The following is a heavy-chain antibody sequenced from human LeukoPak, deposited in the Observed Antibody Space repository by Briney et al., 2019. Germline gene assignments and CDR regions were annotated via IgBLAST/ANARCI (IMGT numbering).Heavy chain of an antibody. J-gene: IGHJ4*02. V-gene: IGHV3-23*01. D-gene: IGHD3-22*01. CDR1: GFTFSSYA. CDR3: AKAPQGMIVPVLFDY. CDR2: ISGSGGST. Sequence: GGSLGLSCAASGFTFSSYAMSWVRQAPGKGLEWVSAISGSGGSTYYADSVKGRFTISRDNSKNTLYLQMDSLRAEDTAVYYCAKAPQGMIVPVLFDYWGQGTLVTVSS.